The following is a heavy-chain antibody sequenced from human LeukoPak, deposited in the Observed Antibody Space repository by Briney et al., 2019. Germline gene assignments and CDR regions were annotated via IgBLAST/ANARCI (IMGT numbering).Heavy chain of an antibody. CDR1: GVTVSSSC. CDR3: ARGHLGMVY. CDR2: IYSGGST. Sequence: SGGPLRLYCAASGVTVSSSCMTWVRQAQGKGLEWVSVIYSGGSTYYADSVKGRFTISRDNSKNTLYLQMNSMRAEATAVYYCARGHLGMVYWGQGTLVTVSS. J-gene: IGHJ4*02. V-gene: IGHV3-53*01. D-gene: IGHD3-10*01.